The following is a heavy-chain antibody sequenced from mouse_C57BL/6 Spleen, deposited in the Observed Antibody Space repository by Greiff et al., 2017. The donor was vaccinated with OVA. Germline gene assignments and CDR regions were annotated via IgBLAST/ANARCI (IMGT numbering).Heavy chain of an antibody. V-gene: IGHV1-69*01. J-gene: IGHJ2*01. Sequence: QVQLQQPGAELVMPGASVKLSCKASGYTFTSYWMHWVKQRPGQGLEWIGEIDPSDSYTNYNQKFKGKSTLTVDKSSSTAYMQLSSLTSEDSAVYYCARKKYGNFDDWGQGTTLTVSS. CDR1: GYTFTSYW. D-gene: IGHD2-1*01. CDR2: IDPSDSYT. CDR3: ARKKYGNFDD.